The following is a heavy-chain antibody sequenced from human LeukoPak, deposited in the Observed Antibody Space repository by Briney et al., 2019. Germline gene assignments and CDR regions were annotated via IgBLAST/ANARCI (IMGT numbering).Heavy chain of an antibody. J-gene: IGHJ4*02. CDR1: GFTFSSYG. V-gene: IGHV3-21*01. Sequence: PGGSLRLSCAASGFTFSSYGMNWVRQAPGKGLEWVSSITSSSSYIYYADSVKGRFTISRDNAKNSLYLQMNSLRTEDTAVYYCARSYSSSRGTFDYWGQGTLVTVSS. CDR3: ARSYSSSRGTFDY. D-gene: IGHD6-6*01. CDR2: ITSSSSYI.